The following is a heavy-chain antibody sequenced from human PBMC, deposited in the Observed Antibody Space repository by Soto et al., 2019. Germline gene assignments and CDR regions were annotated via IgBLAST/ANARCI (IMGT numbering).Heavy chain of an antibody. CDR1: GFTISSNY. D-gene: IGHD6-13*01. CDR2: IYSGGST. Sequence: EVQLVESGGGLIQPGGSLRLSCAASGFTISSNYMSWVRQAPGKGLEWVSVIYSGGSTYYADSVKGRFTISRDNSRHTLYLQMNSLRAEDTAVYYCARGQGSSWYYYGMDVWGQGTTVTVSS. V-gene: IGHV3-53*01. J-gene: IGHJ6*02. CDR3: ARGQGSSWYYYGMDV.